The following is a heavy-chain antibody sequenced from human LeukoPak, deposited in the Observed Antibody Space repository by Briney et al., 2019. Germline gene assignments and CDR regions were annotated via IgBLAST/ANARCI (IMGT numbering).Heavy chain of an antibody. CDR3: AREDYCSRTSCYFRY. Sequence: SVKVSCKASGGTLSSYAISWVRQAPGQGLEWMGKIIPILGIANYAQKFQGRVTITADKSTSTAYMELSSLRSEDTALYYCAREDYCSRTSCYFRYWGQGTLVTVSS. CDR1: GGTLSSYA. D-gene: IGHD2-2*01. J-gene: IGHJ4*02. CDR2: IIPILGIA. V-gene: IGHV1-69*04.